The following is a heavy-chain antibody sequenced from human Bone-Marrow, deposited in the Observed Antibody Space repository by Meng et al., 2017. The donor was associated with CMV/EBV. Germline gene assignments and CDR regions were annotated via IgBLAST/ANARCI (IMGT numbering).Heavy chain of an antibody. CDR1: GYTFTSYD. CDR3: VVVAAAGLIDY. D-gene: IGHD6-13*01. Sequence: ASVKVSCKASGYTFTSYDINWVRQAPGQGLEWMGWINPNSDGTNYAQKFQGRVTMTRDTSISTAYMELSRLRSDDTAVYYCVVVAAAGLIDYWGQGTLVTVSS. V-gene: IGHV1-2*02. CDR2: INPNSDGT. J-gene: IGHJ4*02.